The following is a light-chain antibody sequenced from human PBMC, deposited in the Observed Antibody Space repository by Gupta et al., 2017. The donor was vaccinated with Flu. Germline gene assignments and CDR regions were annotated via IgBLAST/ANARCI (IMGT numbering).Light chain of an antibody. V-gene: IGKV3-11*01. Sequence: ATLSSPPGETAPPCWTGRRTISNFAAWYQQRPGQAPRLLIYGASNRATGIPARFSGSGSGTESTLTISGLEPDDFAVYYWQHRTSRPSTTFGQGTRLDI. J-gene: IGKJ5*01. CDR2: GAS. CDR3: QHRTSRPSTT. CDR1: RTISNF.